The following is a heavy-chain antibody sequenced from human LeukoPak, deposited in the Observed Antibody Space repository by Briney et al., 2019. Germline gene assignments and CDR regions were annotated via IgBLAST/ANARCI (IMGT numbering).Heavy chain of an antibody. Sequence: GGSLRLSCAASGFTLSDYYMSWIRQAPGKGLEWVSYSSSSGSTIYYPDSVKGRFAISRDNAKNSLYLQMNSLRAEDTAVYYCARRRDFIDYWGQGTLVTVSS. V-gene: IGHV3-11*01. D-gene: IGHD3/OR15-3a*01. CDR2: SSSSGSTI. CDR3: ARRRDFIDY. J-gene: IGHJ4*02. CDR1: GFTLSDYY.